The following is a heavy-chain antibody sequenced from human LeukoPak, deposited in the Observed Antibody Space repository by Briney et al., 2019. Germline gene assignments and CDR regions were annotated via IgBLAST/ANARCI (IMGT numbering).Heavy chain of an antibody. J-gene: IGHJ4*02. CDR1: GFTFSSYA. Sequence: PGGSLRLSCAASGFTFSSYAMSWVRQAPGKGLEWVSAISGSGGSTYYADSVKGRFTISRDNSKNTLYLQMNSLRAEDTAVYYCARVAPGYTGYSSAWYTDYWGQGTLVSVSS. D-gene: IGHD6-19*01. V-gene: IGHV3-23*01. CDR2: ISGSGGST. CDR3: ARVAPGYTGYSSAWYTDY.